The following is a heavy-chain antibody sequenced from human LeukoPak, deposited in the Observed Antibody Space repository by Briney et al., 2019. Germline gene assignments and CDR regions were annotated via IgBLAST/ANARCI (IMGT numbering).Heavy chain of an antibody. CDR3: ARGGRYYYDSSGYRY. D-gene: IGHD3-22*01. Sequence: SETLSLTCAVSGGSISNYYWTWIRQPPGKGLEWIGYIYYSGSTNYNPSLKSRVTISVDTSKNQFSLKLSSVTAADTAVYYCARGGRYYYDSSGYRYWGQGTLVTVSS. CDR1: GGSISNYY. CDR2: IYYSGST. J-gene: IGHJ4*02. V-gene: IGHV4-59*12.